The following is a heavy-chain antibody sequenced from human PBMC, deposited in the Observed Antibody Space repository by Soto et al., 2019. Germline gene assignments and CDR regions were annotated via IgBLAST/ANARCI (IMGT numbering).Heavy chain of an antibody. V-gene: IGHV6-1*01. Sequence: SQTLSLTCAISGDSVSSNTASWNWIRQSPSRGLEWLGRTYFRSKWYNDYAVSVKSRIIINPDASNNQFSLQLNSVTPEDTAVYFCAKGDNLGPKTGYAFDPWGQGIMVTVS. CDR3: AKGDNLGPKTGYAFDP. CDR1: GDSVSSNTAS. D-gene: IGHD5-12*01. J-gene: IGHJ5*02. CDR2: TYFRSKWYN.